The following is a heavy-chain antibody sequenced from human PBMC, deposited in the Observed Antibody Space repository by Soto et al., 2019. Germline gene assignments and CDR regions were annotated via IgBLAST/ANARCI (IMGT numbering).Heavy chain of an antibody. J-gene: IGHJ6*02. CDR3: VRENYYYGMDV. CDR1: GFDASVNY. CDR2: INAASST. Sequence: EVLLVESGGTLVQPGGSLRLSCAASGFDASVNYMTWVRQAPGKGLEWVSAINAASSTFYADSVKGRFTISRDNSKNTLYLQMDRLRVEDTAMYYCVRENYYYGMDVWGQGTAVTVSS. V-gene: IGHV3-66*01.